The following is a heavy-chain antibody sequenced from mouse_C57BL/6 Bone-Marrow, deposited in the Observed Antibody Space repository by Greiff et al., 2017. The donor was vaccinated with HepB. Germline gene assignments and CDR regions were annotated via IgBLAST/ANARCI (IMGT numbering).Heavy chain of an antibody. CDR3: ARDGAGSSLGFAY. Sequence: EVQRVESGGGLVQSGRSLRLSCATSGFTFSDFYMEWVRQAPGKGLEWIAASRNKANDYTTEYSASVKGRFIVSRDTSQSILYLQMNALRAEDTAIYYCARDGAGSSLGFAYWGQGTLVTVSA. J-gene: IGHJ3*01. CDR1: GFTFSDFY. CDR2: SRNKANDYTT. D-gene: IGHD1-1*01. V-gene: IGHV7-1*01.